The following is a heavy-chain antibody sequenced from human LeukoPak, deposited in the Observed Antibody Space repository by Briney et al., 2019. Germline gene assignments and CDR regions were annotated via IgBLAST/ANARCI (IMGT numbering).Heavy chain of an antibody. D-gene: IGHD6-13*01. Sequence: GGSLRLSCAASGFTVSSNYMSWVRQAPGKGLEWVSVIYSGGSTYYADSVKGRFTTSRDNSKNTLYLQMNSLRAEDTAVYYCARVIAAAGIDYWGQGTLVTVSS. CDR3: ARVIAAAGIDY. CDR2: IYSGGST. V-gene: IGHV3-53*01. J-gene: IGHJ4*02. CDR1: GFTVSSNY.